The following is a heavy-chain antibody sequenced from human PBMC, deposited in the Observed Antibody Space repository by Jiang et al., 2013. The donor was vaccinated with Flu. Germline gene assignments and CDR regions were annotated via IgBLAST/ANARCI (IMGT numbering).Heavy chain of an antibody. CDR2: IYYSGNT. CDR3: ARHRVQNRYCSIISCYYFDY. J-gene: IGHJ4*02. Sequence: GSGLVKPSETLSLTCTVSGDSISSSGDYWGWIRQPPGKGLEWIGSIYYSGNTHYNPSLKSRVTISVDTSKNQFSLRLNSVTAADTAVYYCARHRVQNRYCSIISCYYFDYWGQGTLVTVSS. D-gene: IGHD2-2*01. CDR1: GDSISSSGDY. V-gene: IGHV4-39*01.